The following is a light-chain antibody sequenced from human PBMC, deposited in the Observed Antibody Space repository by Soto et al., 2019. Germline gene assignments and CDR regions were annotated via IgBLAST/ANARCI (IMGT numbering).Light chain of an antibody. J-gene: IGKJ4*01. V-gene: IGKV3-20*01. CDR2: DAS. CDR1: QIISNSY. Sequence: EIVLTQSPGTLSLSPGERATLSCRASQIISNSYLAWYQQKPGQAPRLLIYDASSRATGIPDRFSGSGSGTDFTLTISRLEPEDFALYYCQHYSTSRLTFGGGTKVEIK. CDR3: QHYSTSRLT.